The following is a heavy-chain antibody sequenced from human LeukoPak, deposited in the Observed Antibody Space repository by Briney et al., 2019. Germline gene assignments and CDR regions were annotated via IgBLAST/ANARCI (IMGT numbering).Heavy chain of an antibody. V-gene: IGHV3-7*04. CDR1: GLTFSNYW. CDR3: VRAHHPGRWLDP. J-gene: IGHJ5*02. CDR2: INKDRAEI. Sequence: GSMTLASAPAGLTFSNYWMTWVRQPPGKVLEWVASINKDRAEIMYVDSVRGRFSIPRDHATNSSSLQMSSLTAEDTAVSYCVRAHHPGRWLDPWGQRALVTLSS.